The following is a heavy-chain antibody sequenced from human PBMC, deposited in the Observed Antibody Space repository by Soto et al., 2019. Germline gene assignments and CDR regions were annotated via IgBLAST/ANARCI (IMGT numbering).Heavy chain of an antibody. V-gene: IGHV1-18*01. Sequence: ASVKVSCKASGYTFISFGISWVRQAPGQGLEWMGWISVYNGNTNYAQKLQDRVTMTTDTSTNTAYMELRSLRSDDTAVYYCARDNSGWGYFDYWGQGTLVTVS. J-gene: IGHJ4*02. CDR1: GYTFISFG. D-gene: IGHD6-19*01. CDR2: ISVYNGNT. CDR3: ARDNSGWGYFDY.